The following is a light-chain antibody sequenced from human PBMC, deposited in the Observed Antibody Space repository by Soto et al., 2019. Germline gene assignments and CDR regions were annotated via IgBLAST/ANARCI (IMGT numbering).Light chain of an antibody. V-gene: IGLV1-44*01. CDR2: SYN. CDR3: ATWDDSLDGWV. J-gene: IGLJ3*02. Sequence: QPVLTQPPSASATPGQRVTISCSGSSSNIGSNNVNWYQHLPGTAPKLLIHSYNQRPSGVPDRFSASKSGTSASLAISGLQSEDEADYYCATWDDSLDGWVFGGGTQLTVL. CDR1: SSNIGSNN.